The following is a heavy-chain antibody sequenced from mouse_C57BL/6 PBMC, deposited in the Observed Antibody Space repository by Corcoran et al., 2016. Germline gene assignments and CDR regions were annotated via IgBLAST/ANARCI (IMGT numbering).Heavy chain of an antibody. V-gene: IGHV3-6*01. Sequence: DVQLQESGPGLVKPSQSLSLTCSVTGYSITSGYYWNWIRQFPGNKLEWMGYISYDGSNNYNPSLKNRISITRDTSKNQFFLKLNSVTTEDTATYYCARGGSIPFDYWGQGTTLTVSS. D-gene: IGHD2-10*02. CDR1: GYSITSGYY. CDR3: ARGGSIPFDY. J-gene: IGHJ2*01. CDR2: ISYDGSN.